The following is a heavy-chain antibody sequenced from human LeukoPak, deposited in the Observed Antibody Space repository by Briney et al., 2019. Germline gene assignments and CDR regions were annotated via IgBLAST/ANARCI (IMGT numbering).Heavy chain of an antibody. J-gene: IGHJ4*02. CDR2: IKQDGSEK. CDR3: ARGPSGSGWSLEY. CDR1: GFTFSSYW. D-gene: IGHD6-19*01. Sequence: GGSLRLSCAASGFTFSSYWMTWVRQAPGKGLEWVANIKQDGSEKYYVDSVKGRFTISRDNAKDSLYLQMSSLRAEDTAVYYCARGPSGSGWSLEYWGQGTLVTVSS. V-gene: IGHV3-7*01.